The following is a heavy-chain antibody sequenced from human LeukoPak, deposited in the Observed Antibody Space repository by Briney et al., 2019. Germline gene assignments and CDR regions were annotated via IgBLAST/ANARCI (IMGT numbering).Heavy chain of an antibody. D-gene: IGHD3-22*01. CDR1: GRSFSGYY. J-gene: IGHJ4*02. V-gene: IGHV4-34*01. CDR2: INHSGST. Sequence: SETLSLTCAVYGRSFSGYYWSWIRQPPGKGLEWIGEINHSGSTNYNPSLKSRVTISVDTSKNQFSLKLSSVTAADTAVYYCARVGYDSSGYYYFDYWGQGTLVTVSS. CDR3: ARVGYDSSGYYYFDY.